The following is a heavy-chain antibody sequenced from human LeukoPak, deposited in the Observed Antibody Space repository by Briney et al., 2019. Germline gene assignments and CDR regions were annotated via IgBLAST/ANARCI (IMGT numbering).Heavy chain of an antibody. CDR3: ARDFWSGSVGFDP. CDR2: TYSSGST. V-gene: IGHV4-59*01. D-gene: IGHD3-3*01. J-gene: IGHJ5*02. Sequence: SETLSLTCTVSGAAISTYFWSWIRQSPGKGLEWIGYTYSSGSTKYNPSLKSRVTISVDASKNQFALTLRSLTAADTAVYYCARDFWSGSVGFDPWGQGTLVTVSS. CDR1: GAAISTYF.